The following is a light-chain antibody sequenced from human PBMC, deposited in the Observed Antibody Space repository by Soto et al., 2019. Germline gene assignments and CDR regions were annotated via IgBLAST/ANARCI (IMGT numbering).Light chain of an antibody. Sequence: DIQMTQSPSSLSASVGDRVTITCQASQDISFYLNWFQQKPWKAPKLLIYDASKLETGVPSRFSGRGSGTDFNFAISGLQPEDIATYYCQPYDNVPFFGPGTKVDIK. J-gene: IGKJ3*01. CDR2: DAS. CDR3: QPYDNVPF. CDR1: QDISFY. V-gene: IGKV1-33*01.